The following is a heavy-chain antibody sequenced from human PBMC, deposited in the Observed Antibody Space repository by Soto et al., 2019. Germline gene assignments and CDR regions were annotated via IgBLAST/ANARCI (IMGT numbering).Heavy chain of an antibody. CDR1: GYTFTSYG. CDR3: PIEFRFGEPYDY. J-gene: IGHJ4*02. Sequence: QVQLVQSGAEVKKPGASVKVSCKASGYTFTSYGISWVRQAPGQGLGWMGWISAYNGNTNYAQKLQGRVTMTTDTSTSTAYMELRSLRSDDTAVYYFPIEFRFGEPYDYWGQGTLVTVSS. V-gene: IGHV1-18*01. CDR2: ISAYNGNT. D-gene: IGHD3-10*01.